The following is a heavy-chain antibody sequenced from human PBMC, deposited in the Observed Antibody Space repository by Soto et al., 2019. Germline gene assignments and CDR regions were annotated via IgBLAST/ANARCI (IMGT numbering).Heavy chain of an antibody. Sequence: EVQLLESGGGLVQPGGSLRLSCAASGFTFSSYAMSWVRQAPGKGLEWVSAVSGSGGNTYYADSVKGRFTISRDNSKNTLYLQMNSLRAEDTAVYYWAKGIVAGFDYWGQGTLVTVSS. V-gene: IGHV3-23*01. D-gene: IGHD5-12*01. CDR2: VSGSGGNT. J-gene: IGHJ4*02. CDR3: AKGIVAGFDY. CDR1: GFTFSSYA.